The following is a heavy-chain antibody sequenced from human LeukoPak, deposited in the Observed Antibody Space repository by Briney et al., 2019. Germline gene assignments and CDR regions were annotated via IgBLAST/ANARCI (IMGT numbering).Heavy chain of an antibody. D-gene: IGHD2-2*01. CDR2: IRFVGNNK. V-gene: IGHV3-30*02. CDR3: AKASRDSSSNKCWGHWFEP. J-gene: IGHJ5*02. Sequence: GGSLRLSCAPAGFTFSSYGMHWVRQAPSKGLDWVAFIRFVGNNKYYADSVKGRFTISRDNFKNTLYLQMNSLRAEDTAVYYCAKASRDSSSNKCWGHWFEPWGKGTLVTASS. CDR1: GFTFSSYG.